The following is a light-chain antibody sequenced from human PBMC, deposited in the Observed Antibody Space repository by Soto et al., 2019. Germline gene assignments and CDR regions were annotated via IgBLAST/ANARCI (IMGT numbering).Light chain of an antibody. CDR1: QSLLHSDGKTY. CDR3: QQYYSTPWT. J-gene: IGKJ1*01. V-gene: IGKV2D-29*01. CDR2: EVS. Sequence: DIVLTQTPLFLSVTPGQPASISCRSTQSLLHSDGKTYFYWFLQKAGQPPQLLIYEVSNRFSGVSDRLSGSGSGTDFTLTISSLQAEDVAVYYCQQYYSTPWTFGQGTNVEIK.